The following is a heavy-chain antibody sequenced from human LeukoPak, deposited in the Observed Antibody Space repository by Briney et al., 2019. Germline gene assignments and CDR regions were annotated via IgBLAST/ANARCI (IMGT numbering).Heavy chain of an antibody. V-gene: IGHV1-69*04. CDR2: IIPILGIA. CDR1: GGTFSSYA. D-gene: IGHD5-12*01. CDR3: VRPAYYSGYDTAYWYFDL. Sequence: GSSVKVSCKASGGTFSSYAISWVRQAPGQGLEWMGRIIPILGIANYAQKFQGRVTITAGKSTSTAYMELSSLRSEDTAVYYCVRPAYYSGYDTAYWYFDLWGRGTLVTVSS. J-gene: IGHJ2*01.